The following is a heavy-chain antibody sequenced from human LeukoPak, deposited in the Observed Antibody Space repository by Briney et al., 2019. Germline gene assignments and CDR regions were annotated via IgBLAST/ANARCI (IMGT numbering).Heavy chain of an antibody. J-gene: IGHJ4*02. CDR1: GFTFSSYA. CDR3: AKDLYTSRYACCFDY. Sequence: GGSLRLSCAATGFTFSSYAMSWVRQAPGKGLEWVSGVSGGGSSTYYADSVKGRFTISRDNSKNMLYLQMNSLRAEDTAVYYCAKDLYTSRYACCFDYWGQGTLVTVSS. D-gene: IGHD6-13*01. CDR2: VSGGGSST. V-gene: IGHV3-23*01.